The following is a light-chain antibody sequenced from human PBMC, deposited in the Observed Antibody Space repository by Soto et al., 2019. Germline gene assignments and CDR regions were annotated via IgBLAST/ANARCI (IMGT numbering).Light chain of an antibody. Sequence: DIVMTQSPDSLAVSLGERATINCKSSQSVLYSSNNKNYLAWYQQKPGQPHKLLIYWASTRESGVPDRFSGSGSGTDFTLTISSLQAEDVAVYYCHQYYSTRTFGQGTKVEIK. CDR3: HQYYSTRT. CDR2: WAS. V-gene: IGKV4-1*01. J-gene: IGKJ1*01. CDR1: QSVLYSSNNKNY.